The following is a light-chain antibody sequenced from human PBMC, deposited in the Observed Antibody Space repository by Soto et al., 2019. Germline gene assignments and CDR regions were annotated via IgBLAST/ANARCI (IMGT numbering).Light chain of an antibody. V-gene: IGKV1-27*01. CDR3: QKYNRAPHT. CDR1: QDISTY. CDR2: ATS. Sequence: DIQMTQSPSSLSASVGDRVTITCRTSQDISTYLACYQQKPGKVPKLLIYATSTLQSGVPSRFSGGGSGTDFSLTISSLQPEDVSTYYWQKYNRAPHTFGGGTKVEIQ. J-gene: IGKJ4*02.